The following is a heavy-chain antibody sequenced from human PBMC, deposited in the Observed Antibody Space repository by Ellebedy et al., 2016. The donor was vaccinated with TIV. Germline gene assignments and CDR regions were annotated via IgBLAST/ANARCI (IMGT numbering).Heavy chain of an antibody. CDR2: IYYSGST. V-gene: IGHV4-59*01. CDR3: ARGPLPPGWFDP. CDR1: GGSISSYY. J-gene: IGHJ5*02. D-gene: IGHD3-10*01. Sequence: GSLRLXCTVSGGSISSYYWSWIRQPPGKGLEWIGYIYYSGSTNYNPSLKSRVTISVDTSKNQFSLKLSSVTAADTAVYYCARGPLPPGWFDPWGQGTLVTVSS.